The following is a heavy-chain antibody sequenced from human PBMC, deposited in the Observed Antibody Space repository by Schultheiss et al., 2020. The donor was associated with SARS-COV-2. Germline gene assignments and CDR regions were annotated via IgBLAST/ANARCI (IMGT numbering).Heavy chain of an antibody. Sequence: ASVKVSCKASGYTFTSYDINWVRQATGQGLEWVAIINPSDGTTSYAQKFQGRITVTRDTSTSTAYMELSSLRSEDTAVYYCATSPVLSAAAGHYYYYYGMDVWGQGTTVTVSS. J-gene: IGHJ6*02. V-gene: IGHV1-46*01. CDR3: ATSPVLSAAAGHYYYYYGMDV. CDR2: INPSDGTT. D-gene: IGHD6-13*01. CDR1: GYTFTSYD.